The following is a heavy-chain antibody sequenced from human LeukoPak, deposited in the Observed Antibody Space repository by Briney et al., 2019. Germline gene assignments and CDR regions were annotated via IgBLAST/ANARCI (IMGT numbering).Heavy chain of an antibody. Sequence: SETLSLTCTVSGGSISSSSYYWGWIRQPPGKGLEWIGSIYYSGSTYYNPSLKSRVTISVDTSKNQFSLKLSSVTAADTAVYYCARVSGYSYGYGYWGQGTLVTVPS. CDR3: ARVSGYSYGYGY. CDR2: IYYSGST. D-gene: IGHD5-18*01. V-gene: IGHV4-39*07. CDR1: GGSISSSSYY. J-gene: IGHJ4*02.